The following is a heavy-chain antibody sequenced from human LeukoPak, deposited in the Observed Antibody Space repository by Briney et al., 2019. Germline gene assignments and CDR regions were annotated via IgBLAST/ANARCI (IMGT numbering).Heavy chain of an antibody. J-gene: IGHJ4*02. CDR2: IYYSGST. Sequence: PSETLSLTCTVSGGSISSYYWSWIRQPPGEGLEWMGYIYYSGSTKYNPSLKSRVNISVDTSKNQFSLKLSAVTAADTAVYYCARDRGVDTAYDYWGQGTLVTVSS. V-gene: IGHV4-59*01. D-gene: IGHD5-18*01. CDR1: GGSISSYY. CDR3: ARDRGVDTAYDY.